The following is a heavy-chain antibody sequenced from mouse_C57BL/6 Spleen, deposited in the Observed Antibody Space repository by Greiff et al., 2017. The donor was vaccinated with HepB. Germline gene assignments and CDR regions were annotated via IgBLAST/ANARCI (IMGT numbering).Heavy chain of an antibody. D-gene: IGHD2-3*01. CDR2: IDPNSGGT. J-gene: IGHJ2*01. CDR1: GYTFTSYW. Sequence: QVHVKQPGAELVKPGASVKLSCKASGYTFTSYWMHWVKQRPGRGLEWIGRIDPNSGGTKYNEKFKSKATLTVDKPSSTAYMQLSSLTSEDSAVYYCASIYDGYYGYFDYWGQGTTLTVSS. V-gene: IGHV1-72*01. CDR3: ASIYDGYYGYFDY.